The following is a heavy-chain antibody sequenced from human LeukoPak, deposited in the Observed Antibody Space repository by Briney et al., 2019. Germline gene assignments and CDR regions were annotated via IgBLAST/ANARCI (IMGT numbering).Heavy chain of an antibody. D-gene: IGHD1-26*01. V-gene: IGHV5-51*01. J-gene: IGHJ4*02. CDR1: GYKFTDHW. CDR3: ARRRDLYSGSYYPFDY. Sequence: GESLKISCKSSGYKFTDHWIAWVRQMPGKGLKWMGIIYPGDSDARYSPSFQGQVTISADKSISTAYLQWSSLKASDTAMYYCARRRDLYSGSYYPFDYWGQGTLVTVSS. CDR2: IYPGDSDA.